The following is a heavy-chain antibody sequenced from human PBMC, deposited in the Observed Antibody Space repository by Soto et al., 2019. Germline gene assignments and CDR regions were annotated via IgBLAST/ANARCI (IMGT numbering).Heavy chain of an antibody. V-gene: IGHV3-30-3*01. CDR1: GFTFSSYA. J-gene: IGHJ4*02. CDR2: ISYDGSNK. D-gene: IGHD3-22*01. Sequence: QVQLVESGGGVVQPGRSLRLSCAASGFTFSSYAMHWVRQAPGKGLEWVAVISYDGSNKYYADSVKGRFTISRDNSKNTLYLQMNSLRAEDTAVYYCATPPVTMIVVVSTEVVYWGQGTLVTVSS. CDR3: ATPPVTMIVVVSTEVVY.